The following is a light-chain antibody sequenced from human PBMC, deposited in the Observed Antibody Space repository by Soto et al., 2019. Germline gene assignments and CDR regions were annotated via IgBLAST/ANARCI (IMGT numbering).Light chain of an antibody. Sequence: EIVLTQSPATLSLSPGERATLSCRASQSVSSYLAWYQQKPGQAPRLLIYDASNRASGIPARFSGSGSGTDFTLTISSLEPEEFAVYYCQQRSKWPPFTFGHGTKVDIK. CDR2: DAS. CDR1: QSVSSY. J-gene: IGKJ3*01. V-gene: IGKV3-11*01. CDR3: QQRSKWPPFT.